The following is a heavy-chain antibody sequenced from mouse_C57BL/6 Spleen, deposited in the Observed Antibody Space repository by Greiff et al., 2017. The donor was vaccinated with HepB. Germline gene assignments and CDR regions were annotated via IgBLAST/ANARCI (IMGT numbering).Heavy chain of an antibody. CDR3: ARRGDSSGYVGYAMDY. D-gene: IGHD3-2*02. J-gene: IGHJ4*01. V-gene: IGHV1-7*01. CDR2: INPSSGYT. Sequence: VQRVESGAELAKPGASVKLSCKASGYTFTSYWMHWVKQRPGQGLEWIGYINPSSGYTKYNQKFKDKATLTADKSSSTAYMQLSSLTYEDSAVYYCARRGDSSGYVGYAMDYWGQGTSVTVSS. CDR1: GYTFTSYW.